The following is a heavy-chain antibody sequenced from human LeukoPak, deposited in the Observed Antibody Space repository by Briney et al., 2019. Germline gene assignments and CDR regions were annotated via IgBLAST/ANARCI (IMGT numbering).Heavy chain of an antibody. CDR2: IIPIFGTA. CDR3: ARLYSPTYYFDY. CDR1: GGTFSSYA. D-gene: IGHD3-16*01. J-gene: IGHJ4*02. Sequence: GASVKVSCKASGGTFSSYAISWVRQAPGQGLEWMGGIIPIFGTANYAQKFQGRVTITADKSTSTAYMELSSLRSEGTAVYYCARLYSPTYYFDYWGQGTLVTVSS. V-gene: IGHV1-69*06.